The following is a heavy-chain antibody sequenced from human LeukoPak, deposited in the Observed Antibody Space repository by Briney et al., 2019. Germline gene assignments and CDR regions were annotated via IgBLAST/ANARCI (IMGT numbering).Heavy chain of an antibody. V-gene: IGHV4-4*07. D-gene: IGHD3-22*01. CDR3: ARSYYYDSSGYPYYYYYYYMDA. CDR2: IYTSGST. J-gene: IGHJ6*03. Sequence: PSETLSLTCTVSGGSISSYYRSWIRQPAGKGLEWIGRIYTSGSTNYNPSLKSRVTMSVDTSKNQFSLKLSSVTAADTAVYYCARSYYYDSSGYPYYYYYYYMDAWGKGTTVTISS. CDR1: GGSISSYY.